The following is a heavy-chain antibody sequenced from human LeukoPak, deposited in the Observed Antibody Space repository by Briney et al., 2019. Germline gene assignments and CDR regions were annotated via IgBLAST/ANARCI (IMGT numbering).Heavy chain of an antibody. J-gene: IGHJ4*02. Sequence: ASVKVSCKASGYSFTSFYIHWVRQAPGQGLEWMGWISAYNGNTNYAQKLQGRVTMTTDTSTSTAYMELRSLRSDDTAVYYCARDRARSYYDSSRECDYWGQGTLVTVSS. V-gene: IGHV1-18*04. D-gene: IGHD3-22*01. CDR1: GYSFTSFY. CDR2: ISAYNGNT. CDR3: ARDRARSYYDSSRECDY.